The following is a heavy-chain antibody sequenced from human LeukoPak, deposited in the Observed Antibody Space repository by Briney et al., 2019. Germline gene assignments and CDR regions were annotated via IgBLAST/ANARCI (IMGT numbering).Heavy chain of an antibody. CDR2: ISSDGTTT. CDR3: SRGPNLSARYFFDY. Sequence: GGSLRLSCAASGFSFSSHWMHWVRQAPGKGLVWVSRISSDGTTTSYADSVKGRFTISRDNAKNTLYLQMNSLRAEDTAVYYCSRGPNLSARYFFDYWGQGDLVGVSS. CDR1: GFSFSSHW. J-gene: IGHJ4*02. D-gene: IGHD4/OR15-4a*01. V-gene: IGHV3-74*01.